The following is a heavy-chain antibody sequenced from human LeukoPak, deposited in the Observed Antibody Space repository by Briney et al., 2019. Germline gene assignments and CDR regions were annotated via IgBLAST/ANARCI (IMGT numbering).Heavy chain of an antibody. CDR3: ARGPGSITMVRGANESGAPVYNWFDP. J-gene: IGHJ5*02. CDR1: GGSFSGYY. V-gene: IGHV4-34*01. Sequence: SETLSLTCAVYGGSFSGYYWSWIRQPPGKGLEWSGEINHSGSTNYNPSLKSRVTISVDTSKNQFSLKLSSVTAADTAVYYCARGPGSITMVRGANESGAPVYNWFDPWGQGTLVTVSS. CDR2: INHSGST. D-gene: IGHD3-10*01.